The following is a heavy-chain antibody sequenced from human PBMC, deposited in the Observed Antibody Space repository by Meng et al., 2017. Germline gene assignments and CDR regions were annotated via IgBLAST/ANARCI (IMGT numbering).Heavy chain of an antibody. Sequence: GSLGLSCVVSGGSFSDYYWSWIRQPPGKGLEWIGEINHSGSTNYNPSLESRATISVDTSQNNLSLKLSSVTAADSAVYYCARGPTTMAHDFDYWGQGTLVTVSS. D-gene: IGHD4-11*01. CDR2: INHSGST. CDR3: ARGPTTMAHDFDY. CDR1: GGSFSDYY. J-gene: IGHJ4*02. V-gene: IGHV4-34*01.